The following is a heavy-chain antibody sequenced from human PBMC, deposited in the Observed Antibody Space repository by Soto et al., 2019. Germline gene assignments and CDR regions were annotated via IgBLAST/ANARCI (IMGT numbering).Heavy chain of an antibody. CDR2: INPNSGNT. V-gene: IGHV1-8*01. CDR1: GYIFTNYD. Sequence: QVQLVQSGAEVKKPGASVKVSCKASGYIFTNYDINWVRQATGQGLEYLGWINPNSGNTGYVQKFKGRVTMTRNTSINTAYMELNSLRSEDTAVYYCAIFIKYADYSRSFDPWGQGTLVTVSS. J-gene: IGHJ5*02. CDR3: AIFIKYADYSRSFDP. D-gene: IGHD4-17*01.